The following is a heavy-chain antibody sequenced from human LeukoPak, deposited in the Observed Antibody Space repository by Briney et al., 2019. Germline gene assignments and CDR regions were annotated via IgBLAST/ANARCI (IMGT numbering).Heavy chain of an antibody. CDR3: ASGRRYFDWLSASKGAFDI. J-gene: IGHJ3*02. Sequence: SETLSLTCAVYGGSFSGYYWSWIRQPPGKGLEWIGEINHSGSTNYNPSLKSRVTISVDTSNNQFSLKLSSVTAADTAVYYCASGRRYFDWLSASKGAFDIWGQGTMVTVSS. CDR1: GGSFSGYY. D-gene: IGHD3-9*01. V-gene: IGHV4-34*01. CDR2: INHSGST.